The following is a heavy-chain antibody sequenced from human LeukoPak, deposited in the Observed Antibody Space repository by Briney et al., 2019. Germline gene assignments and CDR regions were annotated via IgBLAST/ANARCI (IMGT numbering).Heavy chain of an antibody. J-gene: IGHJ6*03. CDR3: ARVLRYCSGGNCYSGGLGYMDV. D-gene: IGHD2-15*01. V-gene: IGHV3-30*04. Sequence: GGSLRLSCTVSGFTVSSNSMSWVRQAPGKGLEWVAVISYDGSNKYYADSVKGRFTISRDNAKSSLFLQMNSLRAEDTAVYYCARVLRYCSGGNCYSGGLGYMDVWGKGTTVTISS. CDR2: ISYDGSNK. CDR1: GFTVSSNS.